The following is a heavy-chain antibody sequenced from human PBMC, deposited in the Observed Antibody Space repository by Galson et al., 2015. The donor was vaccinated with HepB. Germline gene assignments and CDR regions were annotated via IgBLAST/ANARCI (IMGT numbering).Heavy chain of an antibody. CDR1: GYTFTNYY. CDR2: INPNGGST. Sequence: SVKVSCKASGYTFTNYYMHWVRQAPGQGLEWMGVINPNGGSTSHAQKFQGRATMTRDTSTSTVYMELSSLRSEDTAVYYCANGKYSSGWCYFDYWGQGTLVTVSS. J-gene: IGHJ4*02. D-gene: IGHD6-19*01. V-gene: IGHV1-46*01. CDR3: ANGKYSSGWCYFDY.